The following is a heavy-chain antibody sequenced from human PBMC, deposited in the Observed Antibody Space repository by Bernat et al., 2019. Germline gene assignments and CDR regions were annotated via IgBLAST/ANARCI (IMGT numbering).Heavy chain of an antibody. Sequence: QVQLVQSGAEVKKPGASVKVSCKASGYTFTSYYMHWVRQAPGQGLEWMGIINPSGGSTSYAQKFQGRVTMTRDTSTSTVYMELSSLRSEDTAVYYCVSRPKDGDSNDYWGQGTLVTVSS. V-gene: IGHV1-46*01. CDR2: INPSGGST. J-gene: IGHJ4*02. D-gene: IGHD4-17*01. CDR3: VSRPKDGDSNDY. CDR1: GYTFTSYY.